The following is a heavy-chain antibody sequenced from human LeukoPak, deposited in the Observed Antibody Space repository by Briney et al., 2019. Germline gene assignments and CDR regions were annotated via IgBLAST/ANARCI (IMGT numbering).Heavy chain of an antibody. V-gene: IGHV4-61*02. Sequence: SQTLSLTCTVSGGSISSGSYYWSWIRQPAGKGLEWIGRIYTSGSTNYNPSLKSRVTISVDTSKNQFSLKLSSVTAADTAVYYGASGSPFDPWGQGTLVTVSS. D-gene: IGHD1-26*01. CDR2: IYTSGST. CDR1: GGSISSGSYY. CDR3: ASGSPFDP. J-gene: IGHJ5*02.